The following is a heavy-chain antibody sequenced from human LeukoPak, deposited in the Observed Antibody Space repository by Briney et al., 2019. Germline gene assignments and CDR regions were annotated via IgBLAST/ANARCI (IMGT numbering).Heavy chain of an antibody. D-gene: IGHD3-22*01. CDR2: MNPNSGNT. J-gene: IGHJ4*02. CDR3: ARSYYDSSGYFFAAD. V-gene: IGHV1-8*01. CDR1: GYTFTSYD. Sequence: ASVKVSCKASGYTFTSYDINWVRQATGQGLEWMGWMNPNSGNTGYAQKFQGRVTMTRNSSISTAYMELSSLRSEDTAVYYCARSYYDSSGYFFAADWGQGTLVTVSS.